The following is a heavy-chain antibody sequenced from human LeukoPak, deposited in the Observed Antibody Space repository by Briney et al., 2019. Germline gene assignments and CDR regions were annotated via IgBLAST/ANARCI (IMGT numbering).Heavy chain of an antibody. CDR1: GFTFDDYA. CDR3: AKVLGYYDSSGYYQEGGFDY. Sequence: GGSLRLSCAASGFTFDDYAMHWVRQAPGKGLEWVSLISGGGGSTYYADSVKGRFTISRDNSKNSLYLQMNSLRTEDTALYYCAKVLGYYDSSGYYQEGGFDYWGQGTLVTVSS. V-gene: IGHV3-43*02. D-gene: IGHD3-22*01. CDR2: ISGGGGST. J-gene: IGHJ4*02.